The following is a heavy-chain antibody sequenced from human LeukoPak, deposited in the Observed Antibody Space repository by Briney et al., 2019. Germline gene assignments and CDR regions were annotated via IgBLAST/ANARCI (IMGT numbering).Heavy chain of an antibody. CDR2: IYYSGST. Sequence: SETLSLTCTVSGGSISSGSYYWGWIRQPPGKGLEWIGSIYYSGSTYYNPSLKSRVTISVDTSKNQFSLKLSSVTAADTAVYYCARADNYGSGSYLGGDAFDIWGQGTMVTVSS. V-gene: IGHV4-39*07. D-gene: IGHD3-10*01. CDR1: GGSISSGSYY. J-gene: IGHJ3*02. CDR3: ARADNYGSGSYLGGDAFDI.